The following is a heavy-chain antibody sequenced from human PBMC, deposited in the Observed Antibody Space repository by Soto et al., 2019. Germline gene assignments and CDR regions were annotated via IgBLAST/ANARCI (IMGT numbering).Heavy chain of an antibody. J-gene: IGHJ6*02. Sequence: ASVKVSCKASGGTFSSYAISWVRQAPGQGLEWMGGIIPIFGTANYAQKFQGRVTITADESTSTAYMELSSLRSEDTAVYYCATVAAAGTNYYGMDVWGQGTTVNVSS. CDR1: GGTFSSYA. CDR2: IIPIFGTA. CDR3: ATVAAAGTNYYGMDV. D-gene: IGHD6-13*01. V-gene: IGHV1-69*13.